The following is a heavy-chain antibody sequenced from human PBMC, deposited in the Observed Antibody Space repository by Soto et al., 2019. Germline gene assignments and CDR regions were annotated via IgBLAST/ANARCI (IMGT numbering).Heavy chain of an antibody. CDR3: ATAPLLREGGFDI. Sequence: DVQLVESGGGLVQPGRSLRLSCAASGFTFDDYAMHWIRRAPGKGLEWVSGISWNGANTAYGDSVKGRFSISRDNAKKSLYLQMDNLRPEDTDFYYCATAPLLREGGFDIWGRGTMVTVSS. V-gene: IGHV3-9*01. CDR1: GFTFDDYA. D-gene: IGHD1-26*01. CDR2: ISWNGANT. J-gene: IGHJ3*02.